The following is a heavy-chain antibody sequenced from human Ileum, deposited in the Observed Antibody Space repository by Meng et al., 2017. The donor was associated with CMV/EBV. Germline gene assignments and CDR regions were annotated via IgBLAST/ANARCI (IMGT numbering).Heavy chain of an antibody. V-gene: IGHV3-23*01. CDR1: GFTFSSYA. CDR2: ISGSGGGT. CDR3: AKGGPVAPDPRYFQH. D-gene: IGHD1-14*01. J-gene: IGHJ1*01. Sequence: GESLKISCAASGFTFSSYAMSWVRQAPGKGLEWVSGISGSGGGTYYADSVKGRFTISRDNSKNTLYLQMNSLRAEDTAVYYCAKGGPVAPDPRYFQHWGQDTLVTVSS.